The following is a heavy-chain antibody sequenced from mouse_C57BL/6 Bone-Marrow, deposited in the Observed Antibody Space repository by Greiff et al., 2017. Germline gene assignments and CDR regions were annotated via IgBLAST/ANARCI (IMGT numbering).Heavy chain of an antibody. J-gene: IGHJ2*01. D-gene: IGHD1-1*01. CDR3: ARDLTTVVSLDYFDD. Sequence: QVQLQQSGAELARPGASVKLSCKASGYTFTSYGISWVKQRTGQGLEWIGEIYPRSGNTYYNEKFKGKATLTADKSSSTAYMELRSLTSEDSAVYYCARDLTTVVSLDYFDDWGQGTTLTVSS. CDR2: IYPRSGNT. CDR1: GYTFTSYG. V-gene: IGHV1-81*01.